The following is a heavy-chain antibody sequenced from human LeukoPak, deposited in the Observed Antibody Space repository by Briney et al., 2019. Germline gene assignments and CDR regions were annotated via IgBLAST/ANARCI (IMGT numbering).Heavy chain of an antibody. CDR2: INTNTGNP. CDR1: GYTFTSYA. D-gene: IGHD3-3*01. V-gene: IGHV7-4-1*02. CDR3: ASLTYDFWSGYLPYQYYYYMDV. J-gene: IGHJ6*03. Sequence: ASVKVSCKASGYTFTSYAMNWVRQAPGQGREGKGWINTNTGNPTYAQGFTGRFVFSLDTSVSTAYLQISSLKAEDTAVYYCASLTYDFWSGYLPYQYYYYMDVWGKGTTVTVSS.